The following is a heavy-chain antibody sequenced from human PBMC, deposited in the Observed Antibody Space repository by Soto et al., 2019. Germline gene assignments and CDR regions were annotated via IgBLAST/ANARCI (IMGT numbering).Heavy chain of an antibody. Sequence: QVHLVESGGGVVQPGRSLRLSCAASGFTFSSYGMHWVRQAPGKGLEWVAFIWHDGGNKFYAESVKGRFTISRDNSKNTLYLQMTSLSAEDTAMYYCARDGDVNTGFGKDYWGREPWSPSPQ. J-gene: IGHJ4*02. CDR3: ARDGDVNTGFGKDY. V-gene: IGHV3-33*01. CDR1: GFTFSSYG. CDR2: IWHDGGNK. D-gene: IGHD3-16*01.